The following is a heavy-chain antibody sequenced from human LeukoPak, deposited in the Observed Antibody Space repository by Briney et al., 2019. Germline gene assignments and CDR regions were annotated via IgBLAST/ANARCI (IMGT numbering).Heavy chain of an antibody. CDR2: XSSGSGYI. J-gene: IGHJ4*02. Sequence: PGGSLRLSCAASGFTFSSYSINWVRQAPGKGLXXXXXXSSGSGYIYYAXXVKGRFTISRDDAKSSLYLQMNSLRADDTAVYYCARDGWPGSSYYRPFDYWGQGTLVTVSS. CDR3: ARDGWPGSSYYRPFDY. CDR1: GFTFSSYS. D-gene: IGHD6-13*01. V-gene: IGHV3-21*01.